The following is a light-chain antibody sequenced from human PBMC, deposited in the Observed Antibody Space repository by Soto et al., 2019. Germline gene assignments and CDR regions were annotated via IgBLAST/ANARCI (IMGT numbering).Light chain of an antibody. V-gene: IGKV1-5*03. J-gene: IGKJ4*01. CDR1: QSISSW. CDR2: KAS. CDR3: QHYNSYPLT. Sequence: DIQMTQSPSTLSASVGDRVIITCRASQSISSWLAWYQQXXXXAPELLIYKASSLQSGVPSRFSGSGSGTEFTLTISSLQPDDFATYYCQHYNSYPLTFGGGTKVEIK.